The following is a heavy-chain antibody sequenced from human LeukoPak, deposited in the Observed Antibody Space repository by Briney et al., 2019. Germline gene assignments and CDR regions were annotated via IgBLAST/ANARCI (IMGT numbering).Heavy chain of an antibody. CDR3: ARDLRLSPYSGGWPLDY. CDR1: GGSISSSSYC. J-gene: IGHJ4*02. Sequence: SETLSLTCTVSGGSISSSSYCWGWIRQPPGKGLEWVGSLYYSGSTYYNPSLKSRITISVDTSKNQFSPKLSSVTAADTAVYYCARDLRLSPYSGGWPLDYWGQGTLVTVSS. CDR2: LYYSGST. V-gene: IGHV4-39*07. D-gene: IGHD6-19*01.